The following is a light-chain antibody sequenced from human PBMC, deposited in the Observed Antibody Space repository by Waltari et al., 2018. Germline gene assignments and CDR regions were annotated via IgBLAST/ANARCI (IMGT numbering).Light chain of an antibody. Sequence: SSELTQDPAVSVAMGQTVRITCQGDSLRSYYASWYQQRPGPAPILVIYDKNNRPSGGPDRFSGSSSHNTGSLTITGAQAEDEASYYCHSRDASGVAGSFGGGTKLTVL. CDR2: DKN. V-gene: IGLV3-19*01. J-gene: IGLJ2*01. CDR1: SLRSYY. CDR3: HSRDASGVAGS.